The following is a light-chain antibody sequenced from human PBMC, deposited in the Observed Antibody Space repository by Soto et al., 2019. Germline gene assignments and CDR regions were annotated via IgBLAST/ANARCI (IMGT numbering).Light chain of an antibody. CDR3: QQYGDYNSPRYS. CDR2: VTS. V-gene: IGKV3-20*01. Sequence: ELVLTQSPGTLSLSPGDRVTLSWRASQSVSTDYFSWYQQKSGQAPRLRIYVTSSRAVGIPDRFSGRGSGTDFPITITRLEQEDFAMYSWQQYGDYNSPRYSFGQGTRLEI. CDR1: QSVSTDY. J-gene: IGKJ2*03.